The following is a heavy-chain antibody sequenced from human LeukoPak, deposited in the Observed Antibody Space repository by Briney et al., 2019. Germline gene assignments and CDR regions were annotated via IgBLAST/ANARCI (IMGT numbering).Heavy chain of an antibody. CDR1: GCTFTSYD. D-gene: IGHD4-17*01. CDR3: ARGWSPDYGDYGDY. CDR2: MNPNSGNT. Sequence: ASVKVSCKASGCTFTSYDINWVRQATGQGLEWMGWMNPNSGNTGYAQKFQGRVTMTRNTSISTAYMELSSLRSEDTAVYYCARGWSPDYGDYGDYWGQGTLVTVSS. J-gene: IGHJ4*02. V-gene: IGHV1-8*01.